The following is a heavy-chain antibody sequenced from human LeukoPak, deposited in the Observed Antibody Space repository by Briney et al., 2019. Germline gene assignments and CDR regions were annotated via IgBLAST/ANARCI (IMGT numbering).Heavy chain of an antibody. CDR3: ARLTYSSGWYRNNWFDP. CDR1: GDSISNYY. V-gene: IGHV4-4*07. J-gene: IGHJ5*02. CDR2: IYTTGST. Sequence: PSETLSLTCTVSGDSISNYYWNWIRQPAGKGLEWIGRIYTTGSTNYNPSLKSRVTMSIDTSKNQFSLRLTSVTAADTAVYYCARLTYSSGWYRNNWFDPWGQGTLVTVSS. D-gene: IGHD6-19*01.